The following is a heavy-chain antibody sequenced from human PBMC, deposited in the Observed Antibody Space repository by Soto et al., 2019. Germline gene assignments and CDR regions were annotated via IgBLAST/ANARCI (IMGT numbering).Heavy chain of an antibody. Sequence: SGPLALTCTVSGGAISSYYWSWIRQPPGKGLEWIGDIYYSGTTNDNPSLKSRVTISVDTSKNQFSLKLSSVTAADTAVYYCAREGYYYGMDVWGQGTTVTVSS. CDR2: IYYSGTT. CDR1: GGAISSYY. V-gene: IGHV4-59*01. CDR3: AREGYYYGMDV. J-gene: IGHJ6*02.